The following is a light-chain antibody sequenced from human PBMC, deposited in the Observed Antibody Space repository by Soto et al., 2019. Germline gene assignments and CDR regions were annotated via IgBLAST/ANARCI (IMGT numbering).Light chain of an antibody. CDR2: EVT. CDR1: RGDVGAYNY. CDR3: ISYTGKSASYV. V-gene: IGLV2-14*01. Sequence: QSALAEPASVSGSPGQTITISCSGTRGDVGAYNYVAWYQQHPGKAPKLIIYEVTNRPSGVSYRFSASKSGNTASLTISGLHSEDEADYYCISYTGKSASYVFGTGPKVTVL. J-gene: IGLJ1*01.